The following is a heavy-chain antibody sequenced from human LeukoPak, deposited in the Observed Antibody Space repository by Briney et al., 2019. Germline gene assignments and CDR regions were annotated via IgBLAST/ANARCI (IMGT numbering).Heavy chain of an antibody. J-gene: IGHJ4*02. V-gene: IGHV3-9*01. CDR2: IGWNSGSI. CDR3: AKELTGFDY. CDR1: GFTFDDYA. Sequence: GGSLRLSCVASGFTFDDYAMHWVRQAPGKGLEWVSGIGWNSGSIGYADSVKGRFTISGDNAKNSLYLQMNSLRAEDTALYYCAKELTGFDYWGQGTLVTVSS.